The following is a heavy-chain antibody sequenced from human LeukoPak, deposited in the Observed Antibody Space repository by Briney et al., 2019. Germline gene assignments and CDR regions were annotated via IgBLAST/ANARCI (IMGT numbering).Heavy chain of an antibody. CDR2: INPNSGGT. V-gene: IGHV1-2*02. CDR3: ARGIYGSGSPFDY. J-gene: IGHJ4*02. CDR1: GYTFTGYY. D-gene: IGHD3-10*01. Sequence: GASVKVSCKASGYTFTGYYMHWVRQAPGQGLEWMGWINPNSGGTNYAQKFQGRVTMTRDTSISTAYMELSRLRSDDTAVYYCARGIYGSGSPFDYWGQGTLVTVSS.